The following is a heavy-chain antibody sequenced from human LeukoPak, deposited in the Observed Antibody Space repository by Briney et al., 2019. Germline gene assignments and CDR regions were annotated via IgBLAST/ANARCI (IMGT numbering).Heavy chain of an antibody. V-gene: IGHV1-8*01. CDR2: INPHSGKT. CDR1: GYPFRNYD. Sequence: GASVKVSCKTSGYPFRNYDISWVRQATGQGLEWMGWINPHSGKTGYAQKFQGRVTMTTDTSANTAYMDLSSLRSEDTAVYYCARLSSHYGDYKVDPWGQGTLVTVSS. D-gene: IGHD4-17*01. J-gene: IGHJ5*02. CDR3: ARLSSHYGDYKVDP.